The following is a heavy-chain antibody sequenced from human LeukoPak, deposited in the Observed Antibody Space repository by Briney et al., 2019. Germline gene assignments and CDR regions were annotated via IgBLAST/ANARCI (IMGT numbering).Heavy chain of an antibody. Sequence: SETLSLTCTVSGGSISSGGYYWSWIRQHPGKGLEWIGYIYYSGNTNSNPSLKSRVTISVDTSKNQFSLKLSSVTAADTAVYYCASVGIAAAGPKPYYYYGMDVWGQGTTVTVSS. J-gene: IGHJ6*02. CDR3: ASVGIAAAGPKPYYYYGMDV. CDR2: IYYSGNT. V-gene: IGHV4-61*08. CDR1: GGSISSGGYY. D-gene: IGHD6-13*01.